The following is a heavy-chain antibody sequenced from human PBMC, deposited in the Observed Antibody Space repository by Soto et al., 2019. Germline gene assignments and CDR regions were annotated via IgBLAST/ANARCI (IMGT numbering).Heavy chain of an antibody. J-gene: IGHJ4*02. D-gene: IGHD2-15*01. CDR3: GGGGD. V-gene: IGHV3-7*01. CDR2: IKQDGSEK. Sequence: PGGSLRLSCAASGFTSRSFWMSWVRQAPGKGLQWVANIKQDGSEKYYVDSVKGRFTISRDSARNSLYLQMNSLRVEDTAVYYCGGGGDWGQGTLVTVSS. CDR1: GFTSRSFW.